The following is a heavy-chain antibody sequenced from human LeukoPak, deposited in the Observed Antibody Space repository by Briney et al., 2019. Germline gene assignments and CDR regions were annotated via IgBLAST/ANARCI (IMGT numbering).Heavy chain of an antibody. D-gene: IGHD2-21*01. Sequence: GGSLRLSCVVSGFTFSNYGMNWVRQAPGKGLEWVSGIVGSGVTTYYADSVKGRFTISRDNSKSTLYLQLNSLRAEDTAIYYCARDERSIQFNYWGQGTLVTVSS. CDR3: ARDERSIQFNY. J-gene: IGHJ4*02. CDR1: GFTFSNYG. V-gene: IGHV3-23*01. CDR2: IVGSGVTT.